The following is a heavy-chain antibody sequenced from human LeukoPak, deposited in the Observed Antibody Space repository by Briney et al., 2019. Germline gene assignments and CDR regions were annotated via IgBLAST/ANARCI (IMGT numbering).Heavy chain of an antibody. CDR3: VRLGLDTAGFDS. D-gene: IGHD2-21*02. CDR2: IFYTGST. V-gene: IGHV4-39*01. J-gene: IGHJ4*02. Sequence: SETLSLTCAVSGSSVSNGGYYWGWIRQPPGKGLEWLATIFYTGSTLYNPSLRSRVTISADRSKNQFSLRLTSVTAADTAVYYCVRLGLDTAGFDSWGQGTLVTVSS. CDR1: GSSVSNGGYY.